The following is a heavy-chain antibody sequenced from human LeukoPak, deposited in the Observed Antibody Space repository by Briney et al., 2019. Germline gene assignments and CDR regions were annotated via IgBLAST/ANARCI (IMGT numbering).Heavy chain of an antibody. J-gene: IGHJ4*02. V-gene: IGHV1-69*13. CDR1: GGTFSSYA. D-gene: IGHD5-18*01. CDR2: IIPIFGTA. Sequence: SVKVSCTASGGTFSSYAISWVRQAPGQGLEWMGGIIPIFGTANYAQKFQGRVTITADESTSTAYMELSSLRSEDTAVYYCAMEVDTAMVDFDYWGQGTLVTVSS. CDR3: AMEVDTAMVDFDY.